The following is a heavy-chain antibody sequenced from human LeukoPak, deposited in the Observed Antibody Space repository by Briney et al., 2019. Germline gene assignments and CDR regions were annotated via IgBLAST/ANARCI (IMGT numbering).Heavy chain of an antibody. CDR3: ARNDVAAAGDY. J-gene: IGHJ4*02. D-gene: IGHD6-13*01. V-gene: IGHV3-7*01. CDR1: GFTFRNYW. Sequence: RGSLRLSCEVSGFTFRNYWMTWVRQAPGRGLEWVANIKPDGSEKNYVDSVKGRFTISRDDAKNSLFLQMNSLRPEDTAVYFCARNDVAAAGDYWGQGTLVTVSS. CDR2: IKPDGSEK.